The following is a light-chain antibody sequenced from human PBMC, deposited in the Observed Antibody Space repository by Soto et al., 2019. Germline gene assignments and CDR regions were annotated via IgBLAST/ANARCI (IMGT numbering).Light chain of an antibody. CDR1: QSVSSN. V-gene: IGKV3-15*01. J-gene: IGKJ1*01. CDR2: GAS. Sequence: DRVRTQYPATLSVSPGERATLSCRASQSVSSNLAWYQQKPGQAPRLLIYGASTRATGIPARFSGSGSGTEFTLTIGSLQPEDFAVYYCQQYNNCSRTFGQGTKVDIK. CDR3: QQYNNCSRT.